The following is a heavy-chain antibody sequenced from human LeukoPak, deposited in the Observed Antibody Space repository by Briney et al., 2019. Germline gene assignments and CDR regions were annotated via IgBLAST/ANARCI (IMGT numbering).Heavy chain of an antibody. D-gene: IGHD2-21*02. CDR1: GGSFSGYY. CDR2: IYYSGST. Sequence: SETLSLTCAVYGGSFSGYYWSWIRQPPGKGLEWIGYIYYSGSTNYNPSLKSRVTISVDTSKNQFSLKLSSVTAADTAVYYCARMELAYCGGDCYFFDYWGQGTLVTVSS. V-gene: IGHV4-59*01. CDR3: ARMELAYCGGDCYFFDY. J-gene: IGHJ4*02.